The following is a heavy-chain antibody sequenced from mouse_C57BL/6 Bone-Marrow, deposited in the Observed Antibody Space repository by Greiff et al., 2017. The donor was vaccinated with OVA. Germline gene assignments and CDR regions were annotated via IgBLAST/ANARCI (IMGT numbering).Heavy chain of an antibody. CDR3: AKNRGDDYDYAMDY. V-gene: IGHV2-5*01. J-gene: IGHJ4*01. CDR1: GFSLTSYG. D-gene: IGHD2-4*01. CDR2: IWRGGST. Sequence: LQESGPGLVQPSQSLSITCTVSGFSLTSYGVHWVRQSPGKGLEWLGVIWRGGSTDYNAAFMSRLSITKDNSKSQVFFKMNSLQADDTAIYYCAKNRGDDYDYAMDYWGQGTSVTVSS.